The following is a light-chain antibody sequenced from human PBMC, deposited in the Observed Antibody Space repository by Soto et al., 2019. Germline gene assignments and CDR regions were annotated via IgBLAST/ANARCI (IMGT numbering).Light chain of an antibody. J-gene: IGKJ4*01. CDR3: QQYGSSPLT. CDR1: QSVSSSY. Sequence: EIVLTQSPGTLSLSPGERATLSCRASQSVSSSYLAWYQQKPGQAPRLLIYGASSRATDIPDGFSGSGSGTDFALTISRLEPEDFAVYYCQQYGSSPLTFGGGTKVEIK. V-gene: IGKV3-20*01. CDR2: GAS.